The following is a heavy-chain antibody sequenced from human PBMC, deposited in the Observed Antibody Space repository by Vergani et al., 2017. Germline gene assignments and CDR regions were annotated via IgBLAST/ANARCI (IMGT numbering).Heavy chain of an antibody. Sequence: QMQLVQSGAEVKKTGSSVKVSCKASGYTFTYRYLHWVRQAPGQALEWMGWITPFNGNTNYAQKFQDRVTITRDRSMSTAYMELSSLRSEDTAMYYCARGDYGGYFGNDAFDAWGQGTMVTVSS. J-gene: IGHJ3*01. CDR1: GYTFTYRY. CDR3: ARGDYGGYFGNDAFDA. V-gene: IGHV1-45*02. CDR2: ITPFNGNT. D-gene: IGHD4-23*01.